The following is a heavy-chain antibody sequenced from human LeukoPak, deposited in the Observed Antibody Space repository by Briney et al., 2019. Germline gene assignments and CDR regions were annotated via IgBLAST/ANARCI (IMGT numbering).Heavy chain of an antibody. CDR3: ARDILFALDI. CDR2: IYNYGST. D-gene: IGHD3-3*01. CDR1: GLTISSSY. V-gene: IGHV3-53*01. J-gene: IGHJ3*02. Sequence: QPGGPLLLSGAASGLTISSSYRSGGREAPGKGLEFVSIIYNYGSTYSADSMKGRFTISTDNSKNTLYLQVNSLRADDTAMYYCARDILFALDIWGQGTMVTVS.